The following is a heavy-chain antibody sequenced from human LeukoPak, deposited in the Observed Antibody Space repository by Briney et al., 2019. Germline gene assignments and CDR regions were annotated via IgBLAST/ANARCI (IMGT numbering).Heavy chain of an antibody. CDR3: AKVDSLAAAGNPFDY. Sequence: GGSLRLSCAASGFTFSSYAMSWVRQAPGKGLEWVSAISGSGGSTYYADSVKGRFTISRDNSKNTLYLQMNSLRAEDTAIYYCAKVDSLAAAGNPFDYWGQGTLVTVSS. CDR1: GFTFSSYA. D-gene: IGHD6-13*01. CDR2: ISGSGGST. J-gene: IGHJ4*02. V-gene: IGHV3-23*01.